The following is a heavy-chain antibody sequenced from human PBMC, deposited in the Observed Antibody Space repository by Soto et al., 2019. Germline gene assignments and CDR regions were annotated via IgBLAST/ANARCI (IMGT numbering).Heavy chain of an antibody. J-gene: IGHJ4*02. V-gene: IGHV4-31*03. CDR2: ISYGGST. CDR3: SRGIHV. D-gene: IGHD5-18*01. CDR1: GGSINSGGYC. Sequence: QVQLQESGPGLVKPSQTLSLTCTVSGGSINSGGYCWSWIRQHPGKGLDWIGCISYGGSTSYNPSLKSRVTRSVDTSKNQFSLKLTSVTAADTAVYYCSRGIHVWVQGALITVSS.